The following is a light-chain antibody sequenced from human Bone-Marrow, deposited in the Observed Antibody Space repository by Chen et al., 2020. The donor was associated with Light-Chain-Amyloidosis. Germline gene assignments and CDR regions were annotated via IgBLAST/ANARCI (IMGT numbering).Light chain of an antibody. Sequence: DIRMTQSPSSLSASVGDKITISCRTSHHIENYLHWYQQKPGTAPKLLIFLASRLQSGVPSRFSSRGSGTSFTLTIDNLQPEDFATYYCQQSYSLPLTFGGGTKV. CDR2: LAS. CDR1: HHIENY. V-gene: IGKV1-39*01. CDR3: QQSYSLPLT. J-gene: IGKJ4*02.